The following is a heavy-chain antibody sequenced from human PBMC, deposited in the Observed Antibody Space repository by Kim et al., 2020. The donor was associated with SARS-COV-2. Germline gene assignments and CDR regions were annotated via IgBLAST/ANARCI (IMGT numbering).Heavy chain of an antibody. D-gene: IGHD3-22*01. CDR3: ARRYGDSSGWADFDF. CDR2: IYYSGST. V-gene: IGHV4-39*01. CDR1: GGSISSSSYY. Sequence: SETLSLTCTVSGGSISSSSYYWGWIRQPPGKGLEWIGSIYYSGSTYYNPSLKSRVTISVDTSKNQFPLKLRSVTAADAAVYYWARRYGDSSGWADFDFWGQGTRLTVSS. J-gene: IGHJ4*02.